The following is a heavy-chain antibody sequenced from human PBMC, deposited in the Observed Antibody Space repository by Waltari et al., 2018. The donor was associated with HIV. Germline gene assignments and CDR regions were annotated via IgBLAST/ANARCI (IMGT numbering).Heavy chain of an antibody. V-gene: IGHV4-59*01. CDR1: TGSINSYY. D-gene: IGHD6-19*01. CDR3: ARDFLVSSGRRGYFDL. J-gene: IGHJ2*01. Sequence: QVQLQESGPGLVKPSETLSLTCTVSTGSINSYYWNWIRQPPGKGLEWIGYIYYSGSTNNNPSPKSRVTISVDRSKNQFSLKLSSVTAADTAVYYCARDFLVSSGRRGYFDLWGRGTLVTVSS. CDR2: IYYSGST.